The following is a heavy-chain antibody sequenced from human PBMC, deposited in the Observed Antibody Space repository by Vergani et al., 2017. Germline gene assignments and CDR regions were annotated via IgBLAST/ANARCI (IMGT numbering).Heavy chain of an antibody. J-gene: IGHJ4*02. Sequence: QVQLQQWGAGLLKPSETLSLTCAVYGGSFSGYYWSWIRQPPGKGLEWIGEINHSGSTNYNPSLKSRVTISVDTSKNQFSLKLSSVTAADTAVYYWARGRKLVYRRSGWYENYFDYWGQGTLVTVSS. CDR3: ARGRKLVYRRSGWYENYFDY. D-gene: IGHD6-19*01. CDR2: INHSGST. CDR1: GGSFSGYY. V-gene: IGHV4-34*01.